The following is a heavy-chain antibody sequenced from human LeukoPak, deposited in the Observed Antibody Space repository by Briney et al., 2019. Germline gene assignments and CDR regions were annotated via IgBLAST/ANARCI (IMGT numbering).Heavy chain of an antibody. J-gene: IGHJ3*02. CDR2: ISSSGST. D-gene: IGHD3-22*01. Sequence: SETLSLTCAVYDGSFSGYYWSWIRQPAGKGLEWIGRISSSGSTNYNPSLKSRVTISVDTSKNQFSLKLSSVTAADTAVYFCARGPYSYDSSGAFDIWGQGTMVTVSS. V-gene: IGHV4-59*10. CDR1: DGSFSGYY. CDR3: ARGPYSYDSSGAFDI.